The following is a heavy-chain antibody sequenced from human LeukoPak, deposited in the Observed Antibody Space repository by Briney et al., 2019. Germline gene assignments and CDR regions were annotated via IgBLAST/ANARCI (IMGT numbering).Heavy chain of an antibody. CDR2: MNPNSGNT. V-gene: IGHV1-8*01. J-gene: IGHJ4*02. CDR1: GYTFTSYD. Sequence: ASVKVSCKASGYTFTSYDINWVRQATGQGLEWMGWMNPNSGNTGYAQKFQGRVTITADKSTSTAYMELSSLRSEDTAVYYCARGRGYSNSRFDYWGQGTLVTVSS. CDR3: ARGRGYSNSRFDY. D-gene: IGHD4-11*01.